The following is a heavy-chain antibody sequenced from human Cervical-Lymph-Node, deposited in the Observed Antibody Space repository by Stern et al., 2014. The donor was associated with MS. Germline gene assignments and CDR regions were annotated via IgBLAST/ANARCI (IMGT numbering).Heavy chain of an antibody. Sequence: QVQLVQSGAEVERPGASVKVSCKASGCTFTAYFLHWVRQAPGQGLEWMVWISPKTGSAPYAQKFQDRVTMTRDTSINTGYMEVSSLRSDDTAVYYCARDRGSYSDYWGQGTLVAVSS. V-gene: IGHV1-2*02. D-gene: IGHD1-26*01. CDR1: GCTFTAYF. J-gene: IGHJ4*02. CDR3: ARDRGSYSDY. CDR2: ISPKTGSA.